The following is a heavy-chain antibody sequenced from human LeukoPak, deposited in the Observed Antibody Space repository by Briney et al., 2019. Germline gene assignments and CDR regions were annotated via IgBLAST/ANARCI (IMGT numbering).Heavy chain of an antibody. J-gene: IGHJ5*02. CDR2: IYDRGST. CDR1: GASISSHY. Sequence: PSETLSLTCTVTGASISSHYWCWIRQTPGTGLEWIGDIYDRGSTTYNPSLKSRVSISVDTSRNQFPLNLRSVTAADTAVYYCAKIEVGRFDPWGQGTLVTVSS. CDR3: AKIEVGRFDP. V-gene: IGHV4-59*11. D-gene: IGHD1-26*01.